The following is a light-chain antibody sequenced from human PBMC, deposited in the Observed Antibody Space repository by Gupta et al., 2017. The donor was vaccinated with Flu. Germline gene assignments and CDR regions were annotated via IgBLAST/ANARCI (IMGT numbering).Light chain of an antibody. CDR3: HHYGTSPYT. CDR2: GTS. V-gene: IGKV3-20*01. CDR1: ESVNRNL. Sequence: ESVTLSCRAGESVNRNLFSWYQQKPGQAPSLLMYGTSNRAPGIPDRFSGGGSGTYFTITINRLDPEDSALFCCHHYGTSPYTFGQGTRLEIK. J-gene: IGKJ2*01.